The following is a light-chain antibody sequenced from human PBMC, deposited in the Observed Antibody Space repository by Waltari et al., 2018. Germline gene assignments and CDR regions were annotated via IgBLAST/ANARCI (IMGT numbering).Light chain of an antibody. CDR1: QSVSCN. V-gene: IGKV3-15*01. CDR3: QQYNNWPPIT. J-gene: IGKJ5*01. Sequence: EIVIPQPPATLPVSTGARATLSCRASQSVSCNLAWYQQKPGQTSRLLIYGASTSATGIPARFSGSGSGTEFTLTISSLQSEDVAVYYCQQYNNWPPITFGQGTRLEIK. CDR2: GAS.